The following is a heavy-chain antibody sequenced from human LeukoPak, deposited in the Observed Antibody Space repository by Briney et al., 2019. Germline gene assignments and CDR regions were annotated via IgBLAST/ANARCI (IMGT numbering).Heavy chain of an antibody. CDR3: ARDWPAVGGDY. CDR2: IYYSGST. D-gene: IGHD3-16*01. CDR1: GGSISSHY. Sequence: SETLSLTCTVSGGSISSHYWSWIRQPPGKGLEWIGYIYYSGSTNYNPSLKSRVTISVDTSKNQFSLKLSSVTAADTAVYCCARDWPAVGGDYWGQGTLVTVSS. V-gene: IGHV4-59*11. J-gene: IGHJ4*02.